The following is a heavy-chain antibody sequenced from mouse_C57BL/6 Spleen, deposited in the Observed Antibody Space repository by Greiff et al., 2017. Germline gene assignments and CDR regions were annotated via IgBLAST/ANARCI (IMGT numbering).Heavy chain of an antibody. Sequence: QVQLQQPGAELVRPGSSVKLSCKASGYTFTSYWMHWVKQRPIQGLEWIGNIDPSDSETHYNQKFKDKATLTVDKSTSTAYMQLSSLTSEDSAVYYCAREYGYDGYFDVCGTGTTVTVSS. J-gene: IGHJ1*03. V-gene: IGHV1-52*01. D-gene: IGHD2-2*01. CDR3: AREYGYDGYFDV. CDR1: GYTFTSYW. CDR2: IDPSDSET.